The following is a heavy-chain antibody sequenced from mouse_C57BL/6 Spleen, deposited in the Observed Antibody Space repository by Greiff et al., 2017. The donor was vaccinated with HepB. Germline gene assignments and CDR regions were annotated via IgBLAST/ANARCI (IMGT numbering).Heavy chain of an antibody. CDR2: ISDGGSYT. V-gene: IGHV5-4*03. J-gene: IGHJ2*01. Sequence: EVMLVESGGGLVKPGGSLKLSCAASGFTFSSYAMSWVRQTPEKRLEWVATISDGGSYTYYPDNVKGRFTISRDNAKNNLYLQMSHLKSEDTAMYYCARYTTVGYLDYWGQGTTLTVSS. CDR3: ARYTTVGYLDY. D-gene: IGHD1-1*01. CDR1: GFTFSSYA.